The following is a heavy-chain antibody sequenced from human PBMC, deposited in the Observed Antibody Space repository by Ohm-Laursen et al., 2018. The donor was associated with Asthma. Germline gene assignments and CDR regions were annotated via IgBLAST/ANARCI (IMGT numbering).Heavy chain of an antibody. CDR3: ARGSYDILTGNYYYGMDV. CDR2: TYYRSKWYN. J-gene: IGHJ6*02. CDR1: GDSVSSNSAA. Sequence: SDTLSLTCAISGDSVSSNSAAWNWIRQSPSRGLEWLGRTYYRSKWYNDCAVSVKSRITINPDTSKNQFSLQLNSVTPEDTAVYYCARGSYDILTGNYYYGMDVWGQGTTVTVSS. V-gene: IGHV6-1*01. D-gene: IGHD3-9*01.